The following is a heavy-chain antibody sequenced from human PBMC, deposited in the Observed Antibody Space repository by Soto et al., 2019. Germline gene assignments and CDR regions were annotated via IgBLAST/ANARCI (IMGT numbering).Heavy chain of an antibody. V-gene: IGHV3-33*01. CDR1: GFTFRNYG. CDR3: AREGGDLATGTYQLHY. CDR2: IFYDGNKK. J-gene: IGHJ4*02. D-gene: IGHD4-4*01. Sequence: PGGSLRLSCAASGFTFRNYGMHWVRQAPGKGLEWVAVIFYDGNKKYYTDSVKGRFTISRDTSKNTLYLQMNGLGGEVMPMYSWAREGGDLATGTYQLHYGGEGTEVPV.